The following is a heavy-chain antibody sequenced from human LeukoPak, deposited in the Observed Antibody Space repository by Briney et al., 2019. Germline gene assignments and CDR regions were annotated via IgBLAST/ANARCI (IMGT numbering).Heavy chain of an antibody. CDR2: INPDTGDT. CDR1: GYTFTGSY. CDR3: ASGRGRGAARSFDY. J-gene: IGHJ4*02. D-gene: IGHD3-10*01. V-gene: IGHV1-2*02. Sequence: ASVKVSCKASGYTFTGSYMHWVRQAPGQGLEWMGWINPDTGDTNFAQKFQGRVTMTRDTSINTAYMELSRLISDDTAVYYCASGRGRGAARSFDYWGQGTLVTVSS.